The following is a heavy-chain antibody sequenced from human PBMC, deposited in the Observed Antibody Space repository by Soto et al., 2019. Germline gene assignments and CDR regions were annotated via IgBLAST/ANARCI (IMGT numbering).Heavy chain of an antibody. CDR3: AGWGQQNY. Sequence: PVGSLRLSCVASGFTFNKSWMNWVRQAPGKGLEWVANITPDGSGKRCVDSVKGRFTISRDNAKNSLYLQMNSLRAEDTAGYYCAGWGQQNYWGLGTLVTVSS. CDR2: ITPDGSGK. D-gene: IGHD3-16*01. CDR1: GFTFNKSW. V-gene: IGHV3-7*05. J-gene: IGHJ4*02.